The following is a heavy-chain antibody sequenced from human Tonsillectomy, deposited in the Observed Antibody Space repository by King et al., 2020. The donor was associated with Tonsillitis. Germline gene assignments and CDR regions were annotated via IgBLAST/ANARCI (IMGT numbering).Heavy chain of an antibody. J-gene: IGHJ4*02. CDR1: GFIFGNSW. CDR2: IKADGNER. CDR3: ASDFSWRQFDY. D-gene: IGHD2/OR15-2a*01. V-gene: IGHV3-7*01. Sequence: VQLVESGGGLVQPGGSLRLSCVTSGFIFGNSWMSWVRQVPGKGLEWVALIKADGNERYYVDSVKGRFTISRDNAKNSLFLQMSGLRAEDTAVYYCASDFSWRQFDYWGQGTLVTVSS.